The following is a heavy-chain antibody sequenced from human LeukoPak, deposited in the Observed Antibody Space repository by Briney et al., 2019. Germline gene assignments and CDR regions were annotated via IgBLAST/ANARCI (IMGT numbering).Heavy chain of an antibody. V-gene: IGHV3-21*01. J-gene: IGHJ4*02. CDR1: GFTFSSYG. Sequence: GGSLRLSCAASGFTFSSYGMHWVRQAPGKGLEWVSSISSSSRYIFYADSVQGRFTISRDNAKNSLYLQMNSLRAEDTAVYYCAREAPRGDFDYWGQGTLVTVSS. CDR3: AREAPRGDFDY. CDR2: ISSSSRYI.